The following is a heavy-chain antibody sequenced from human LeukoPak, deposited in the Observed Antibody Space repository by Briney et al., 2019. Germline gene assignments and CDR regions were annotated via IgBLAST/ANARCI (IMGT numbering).Heavy chain of an antibody. Sequence: ASVTVSCKASGYTFTGYYMHWVRQAPGQGLEWMGWINPNSGGTNYAQKFQGRVTMTRDTSISTVYMELSRLRSDDTAVYYCALYSGYDFGFDYWGQGTLVTVSS. CDR3: ALYSGYDFGFDY. CDR2: INPNSGGT. CDR1: GYTFTGYY. J-gene: IGHJ4*02. V-gene: IGHV1-2*02. D-gene: IGHD5-12*01.